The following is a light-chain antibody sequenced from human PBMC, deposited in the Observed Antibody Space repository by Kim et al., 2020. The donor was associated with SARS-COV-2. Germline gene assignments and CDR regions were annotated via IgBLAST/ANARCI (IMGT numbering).Light chain of an antibody. CDR3: QQYNSYPFS. V-gene: IGKV1-16*02. Sequence: DIRMTQFPSSLSASVGDRVTVTCRASQDISNYLAWFQQKPGKVPKSLIYAASSLQTGVPSKFSGSGSGTDFTLTISSLQPEDFATYYCQQYNSYPFSFGPGTEVDIK. J-gene: IGKJ3*01. CDR2: AAS. CDR1: QDISNY.